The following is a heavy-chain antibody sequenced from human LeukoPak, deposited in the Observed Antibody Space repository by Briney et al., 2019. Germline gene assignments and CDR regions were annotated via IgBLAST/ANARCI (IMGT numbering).Heavy chain of an antibody. Sequence: GGSLRLSCAASGLSVSTYYMSWVRQAPGKGLEWVSVMFSGGSTAYADSVKGRFIISRNNSKNTVYLQMNTLRVEDTAVYYCTKERRSGRDHGMDVWGQGATVIVSS. CDR3: TKERRSGRDHGMDV. D-gene: IGHD3-10*01. J-gene: IGHJ6*02. V-gene: IGHV3-53*01. CDR1: GLSVSTYY. CDR2: MFSGGST.